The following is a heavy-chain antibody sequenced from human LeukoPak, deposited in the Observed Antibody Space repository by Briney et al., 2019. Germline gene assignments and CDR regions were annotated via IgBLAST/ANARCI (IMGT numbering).Heavy chain of an antibody. Sequence: PGGSLRLSCAASGFIFSNYWMHWVRQAPGKGLVWVSRINSDGSSTTYADSVKGRFTISRDTAKNTLYEQMNSLRAEDTAVYYWARVRSGSSAGNNGMDVCGQGTTVTVSA. CDR2: INSDGSST. J-gene: IGHJ6*01. D-gene: IGHD1-26*01. V-gene: IGHV3-74*01. CDR1: GFIFSNYW. CDR3: ARVRSGSSAGNNGMDV.